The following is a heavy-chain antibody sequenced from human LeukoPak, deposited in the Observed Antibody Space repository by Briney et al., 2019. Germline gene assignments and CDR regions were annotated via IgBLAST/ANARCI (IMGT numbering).Heavy chain of an antibody. Sequence: GGSLRLSCAASGFTFSTSWMTWVRQAPGKGLEFVANIKHDGSERYYVDSVKGRFTISRDNAKNSLYLQMDSLRAEDTAVYFCATGHTSLAPGGQGTLVTVSS. CDR1: GFTFSTSW. CDR3: ATGHTSLAP. CDR2: IKHDGSER. V-gene: IGHV3-7*01. J-gene: IGHJ4*02.